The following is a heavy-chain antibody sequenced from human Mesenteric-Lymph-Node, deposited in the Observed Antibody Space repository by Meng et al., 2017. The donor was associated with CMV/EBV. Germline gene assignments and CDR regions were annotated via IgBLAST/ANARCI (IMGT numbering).Heavy chain of an antibody. CDR3: AKDTKFYDSSGYHNDAFDI. CDR2: IYSGGSST. CDR1: FSCYA. J-gene: IGHJ3*02. D-gene: IGHD3-22*01. V-gene: IGHV3-23*03. Sequence: FSCYAMSWVRQAPGKWLEWVSVIYSGGSSTYYADSVKGRFTISRDNSKNTLYLQMNSLRAEDTAVYYCAKDTKFYDSSGYHNDAFDIWGQGTMVTVSS.